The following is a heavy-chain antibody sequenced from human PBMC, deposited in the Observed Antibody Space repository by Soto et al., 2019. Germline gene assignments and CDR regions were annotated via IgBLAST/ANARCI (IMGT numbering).Heavy chain of an antibody. CDR1: GYTFTSYY. D-gene: IGHD3-22*01. CDR3: ARGLIYDSSGYYYGNNWFDP. J-gene: IGHJ5*02. Sequence: GASVKVSCKASGYTFTSYYMHWVRQAPGQGLEWMGIINPSGGSTRYAQKFQGRVTMTRDTSTSTVYMELSSLRSEDTAVYYCARGLIYDSSGYYYGNNWFDPWGQGTLVTVSS. CDR2: INPSGGST. V-gene: IGHV1-46*01.